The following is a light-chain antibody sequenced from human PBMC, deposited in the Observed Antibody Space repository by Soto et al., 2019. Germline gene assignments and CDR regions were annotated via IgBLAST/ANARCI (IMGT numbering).Light chain of an antibody. J-gene: IGLJ3*02. CDR2: SND. V-gene: IGLV1-44*01. CDR1: SSNIGGNT. CDR3: AAWDDSLNGWV. Sequence: QSVLTQPPSASGTPGQRVTMSCSGSSSNIGGNTVNWYQQMPGTAPKLLIYSNDQRPSGVPDRFSGSKSGTSASLAISGPQSEDEADYYCAAWDDSLNGWVFGGGTKLTVL.